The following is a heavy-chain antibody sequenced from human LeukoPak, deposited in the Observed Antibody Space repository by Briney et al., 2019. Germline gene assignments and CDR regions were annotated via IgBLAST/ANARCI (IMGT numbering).Heavy chain of an antibody. CDR1: GFTFSSYG. CDR3: AKELSGFWYFDY. D-gene: IGHD2/OR15-2a*01. J-gene: IGHJ4*02. Sequence: GRSLRHSCAASGFTFSSYGMHRVRQAPGKGLEWVAVISYDGSNKYYADSVKGRFTISRDNSKNTLYLQMNSLRAEDTAVYYCAKELSGFWYFDYWGQGTLVTVSS. CDR2: ISYDGSNK. V-gene: IGHV3-30*18.